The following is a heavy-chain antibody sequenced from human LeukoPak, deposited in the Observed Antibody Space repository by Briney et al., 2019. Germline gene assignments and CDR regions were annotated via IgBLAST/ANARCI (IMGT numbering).Heavy chain of an antibody. CDR1: VYTFTSYY. CDR2: SNPSGGST. CDR3: ARETYYDILTGFQDWDY. D-gene: IGHD3-9*01. J-gene: IGHJ4*02. V-gene: IGHV1-46*01. Sequence: ASVKVSCKASVYTFTSYYMHWVRQAPGQGLEWMGISNPSGGSTSYAQKFQGRVTMTRDTSISTAYMELSRLRSDDTAVYYCARETYYDILTGFQDWDYWGQGTLVTVSS.